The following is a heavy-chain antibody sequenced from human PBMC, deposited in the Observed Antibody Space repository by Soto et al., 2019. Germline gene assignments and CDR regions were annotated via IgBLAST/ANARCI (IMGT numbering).Heavy chain of an antibody. CDR2: ISGSGGST. CDR1: GFTFSSYA. Sequence: GGSLRLSCAASGFTFSSYAMSWVRQAPGKGLEWVSAISGSGGSTYYADSVKGRFTISRDNSKNTLYLQMNSLRAEDTAVYHCAKIMITFGGVIGIFDYWGQGTLVTVSS. D-gene: IGHD3-16*02. V-gene: IGHV3-23*01. J-gene: IGHJ4*02. CDR3: AKIMITFGGVIGIFDY.